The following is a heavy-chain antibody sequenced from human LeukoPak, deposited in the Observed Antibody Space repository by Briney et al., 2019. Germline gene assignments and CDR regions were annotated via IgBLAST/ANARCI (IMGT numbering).Heavy chain of an antibody. J-gene: IGHJ6*03. CDR2: IYYSGST. CDR3: ARETQTYYDMDV. V-gene: IGHV4-61*01. Sequence: SETLSLTCTVSGGSISSSSYYWSWIRQPPGKGLEWIGYIYYSGSTNYNPSLKSRVTISVDTSKNQFSLKLSSVTAADTAVYYCARETQTYYDMDVWGKGTTVTISS. CDR1: GGSISSSSYY.